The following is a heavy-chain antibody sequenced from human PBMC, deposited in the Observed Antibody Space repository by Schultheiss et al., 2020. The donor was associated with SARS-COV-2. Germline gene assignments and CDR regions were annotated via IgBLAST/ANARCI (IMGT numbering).Heavy chain of an antibody. J-gene: IGHJ5*02. CDR1: GGSFSGYY. CDR2: INHTGST. Sequence: SETLSLTCAVYGGSFSGYYWSWIRQPPGKGLEWIGEINHTGSTNYNPSLKSRVTISIDTSKNQFSLKLSSVTAADTAVYYCARDFNWFDPWGQGTLVTVSS. CDR3: ARDFNWFDP. V-gene: IGHV4-34*01.